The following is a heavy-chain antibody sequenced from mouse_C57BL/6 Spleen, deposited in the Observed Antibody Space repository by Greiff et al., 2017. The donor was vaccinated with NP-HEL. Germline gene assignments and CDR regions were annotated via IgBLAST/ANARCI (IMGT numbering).Heavy chain of an antibody. CDR1: GFTFSSYG. Sequence: EVMLVESGGDLVKPGGSLKLSCAASGFTFSSYGMSWVRQTPDKRLEWVATISSGGSYTYYPDSVKGRFTISRDNAKNTLYLQMSSLKSEDTAMYYCARRVTTACDYWGQGTTLTVSS. J-gene: IGHJ2*01. V-gene: IGHV5-6*02. CDR3: ARRVTTACDY. CDR2: ISSGGSYT. D-gene: IGHD1-2*01.